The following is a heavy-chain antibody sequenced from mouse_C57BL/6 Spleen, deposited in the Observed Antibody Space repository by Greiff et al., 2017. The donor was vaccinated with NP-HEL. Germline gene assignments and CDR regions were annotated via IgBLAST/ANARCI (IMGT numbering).Heavy chain of an antibody. V-gene: IGHV1-82*01. CDR3: AREGDYYGSSHWYFDV. CDR2: IYPGDGDT. CDR1: GYAFSSSW. D-gene: IGHD1-1*01. Sequence: VQLQQSGPELVKPGASVKISCKASGYAFSSSWMNWVKQRPGKGLEWIGRIYPGDGDTNYNGKFKGKATLTADKSSSTAYMQLSSLTSVDSAVYFCAREGDYYGSSHWYFDVWGTGTTVTVSS. J-gene: IGHJ1*03.